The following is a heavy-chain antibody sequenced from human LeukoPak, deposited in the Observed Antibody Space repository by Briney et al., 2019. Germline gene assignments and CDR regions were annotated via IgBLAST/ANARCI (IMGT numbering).Heavy chain of an antibody. CDR3: ATRGPSNGYFGY. J-gene: IGHJ4*02. D-gene: IGHD2-8*01. V-gene: IGHV5-51*01. CDR2: IYPGDSDT. CDR1: GHNFNSHW. Sequence: GESLKISCKGSGHNFNSHWIGWVRQMPGIGLQWMGNIYPGDSDTRYSPSFQGQVTISADKSISTAYLQWSSLKASDTDIYYCATRGPSNGYFGYWGQGTLVTV.